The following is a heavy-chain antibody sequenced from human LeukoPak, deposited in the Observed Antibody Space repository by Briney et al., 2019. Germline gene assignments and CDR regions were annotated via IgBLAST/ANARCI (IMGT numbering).Heavy chain of an antibody. CDR1: GYTFTSYY. Sequence: GASVKVSCKASGYTFTSYYMHWVRQATGQGLEWMGIINPSGGSTSYAQKFQGRVTMTRDTSTSTVYMELSSLRSEDTAVYYCARDRGDWGFDYWGQGTLVTVSS. V-gene: IGHV1-46*01. J-gene: IGHJ4*02. CDR2: INPSGGST. D-gene: IGHD2-21*02. CDR3: ARDRGDWGFDY.